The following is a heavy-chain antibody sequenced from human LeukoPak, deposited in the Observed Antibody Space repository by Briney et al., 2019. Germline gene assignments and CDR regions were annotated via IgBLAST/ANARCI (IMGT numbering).Heavy chain of an antibody. V-gene: IGHV7-4-1*02. CDR2: INTYTGNP. J-gene: IGHJ3*02. CDR3: ARGVRAVADAFDI. D-gene: IGHD2-15*01. Sequence: ASVKVSCKASGYKFTSSVVNWVRQVPGKGLERMGWINTYTGNPTYAQGFTGRFVFSLDTSVSTAYLQLSSLKAEDTAVYYCARGVRAVADAFDIWGQGTMVTVSS. CDR1: GYKFTSSV.